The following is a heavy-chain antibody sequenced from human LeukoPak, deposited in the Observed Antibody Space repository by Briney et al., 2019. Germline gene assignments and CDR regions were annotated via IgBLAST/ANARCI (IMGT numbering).Heavy chain of an antibody. Sequence: GGSLRLSCAASGFTFSSYAMSWVRQAPGKGREWVSAISGSGGSTYYADSVKGRFTISRDNSKNTLYLQMNSLRAEDTAVYYCAKEVLDIVATAAWFDPWGQGTLVTVSS. V-gene: IGHV3-23*01. D-gene: IGHD5-12*01. CDR2: ISGSGGST. J-gene: IGHJ5*02. CDR3: AKEVLDIVATAAWFDP. CDR1: GFTFSSYA.